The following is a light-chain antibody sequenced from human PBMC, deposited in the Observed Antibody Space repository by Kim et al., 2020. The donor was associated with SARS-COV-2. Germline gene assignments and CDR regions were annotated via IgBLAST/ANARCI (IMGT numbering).Light chain of an antibody. CDR3: SSRSSSFTYV. CDR1: VSDVGAYNY. Sequence: QSALTQPASVSGSPGQSITISCTGTVSDVGAYNYVSWYQQYPGQAPKLLIYDVNKRPSGVSNRFSGSKSGNTASLTISGLQAEDETDYYCSSRSSSFTYVFGTGTKVTVL. J-gene: IGLJ1*01. CDR2: DVN. V-gene: IGLV2-14*03.